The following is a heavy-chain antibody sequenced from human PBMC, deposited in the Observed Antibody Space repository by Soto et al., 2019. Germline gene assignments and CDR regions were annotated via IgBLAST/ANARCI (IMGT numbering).Heavy chain of an antibody. CDR2: ISSSSSYI. CDR1: GFTFSSYS. D-gene: IGHD1-26*01. CDR3: ARAPTPSGSYLYWYFDL. J-gene: IGHJ2*01. Sequence: GGSLRLSCAASGFTFSSYSMNWVRQAPGKGLEWVSSISSSSSYIYYADSVKGRFTISRDNAKNSLYLQMNSLRAEDTAVYYCARAPTPSGSYLYWYFDLWGRGTLVTVSS. V-gene: IGHV3-21*01.